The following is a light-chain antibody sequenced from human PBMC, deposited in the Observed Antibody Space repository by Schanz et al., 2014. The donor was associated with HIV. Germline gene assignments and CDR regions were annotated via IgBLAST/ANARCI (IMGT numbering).Light chain of an antibody. CDR2: ATS. J-gene: IGKJ2*01. V-gene: IGKV3-20*01. Sequence: EIVLTQSPGSLSLSPGGRATLSCGASQRLSSSYLAWYQQKRDQPPRLVIYATSTRAAGIPDRFSGTGSGTDFTLTISSLQAEDVAVYYCQQYYRFPYTFGQGTKLEIK. CDR1: QRLSSSY. CDR3: QQYYRFPYT.